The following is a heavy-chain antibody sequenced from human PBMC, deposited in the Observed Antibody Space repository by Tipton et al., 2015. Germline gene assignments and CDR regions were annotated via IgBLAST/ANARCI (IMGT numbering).Heavy chain of an antibody. CDR1: GYSISSGYH. V-gene: IGHV4-38-2*01. J-gene: IGHJ4*02. Sequence: TLSLTCAVSGYSISSGYHWGWIRQPPGKGLEWIGEINHSGYTNYNPSLKSRVTISVDTSRNQFSLRLSSVTAADTAVYYCARKTTDSVSSYGDSLDNWGQGTPVTVSS. D-gene: IGHD4-17*01. CDR2: INHSGYT. CDR3: ARKTTDSVSSYGDSLDN.